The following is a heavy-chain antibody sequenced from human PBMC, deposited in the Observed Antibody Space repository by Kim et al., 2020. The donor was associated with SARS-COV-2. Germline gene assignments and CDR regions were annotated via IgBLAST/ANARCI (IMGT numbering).Heavy chain of an antibody. CDR3: ARDRAGDSSGYFLFDY. V-gene: IGHV3-33*08. J-gene: IGHJ4*02. Sequence: GGSLRLSCAASGFTFSSYGMHWVRQAPGKGLEWVAVIWYDGSNKYYADSVKGRFTISRDNSKNTLYLQMNSLRAEDTAVYYCARDRAGDSSGYFLFDYWGQGTLVTVSS. CDR1: GFTFSSYG. D-gene: IGHD3-22*01. CDR2: IWYDGSNK.